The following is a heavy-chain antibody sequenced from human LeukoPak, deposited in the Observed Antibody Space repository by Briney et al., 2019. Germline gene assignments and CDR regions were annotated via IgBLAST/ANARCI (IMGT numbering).Heavy chain of an antibody. Sequence: GGSLRLSCAASRFTFNSYAMSWVRQAPGKGLEWVSVIGGSNGITFYVGSVKGRFTISRDNSKDTLYLQMNSLRAEDTAVYYCARNENSGWGYFDYWGQGTLVTISS. CDR1: RFTFNSYA. V-gene: IGHV3-23*01. J-gene: IGHJ4*02. D-gene: IGHD5-12*01. CDR3: ARNENSGWGYFDY. CDR2: IGGSNGIT.